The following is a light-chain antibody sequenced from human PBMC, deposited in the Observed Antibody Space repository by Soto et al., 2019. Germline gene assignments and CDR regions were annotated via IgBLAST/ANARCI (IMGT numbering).Light chain of an antibody. Sequence: EVVLTQSPGTLSLSPGEGATLSCRASQSVNSNYLVWYQQKPGQSPRLLIYGASSRATGIPDRFSGSGSGTDFTLTISRLETEDFAVYYCQQYDSSSLYTFGQGTKLETK. CDR2: GAS. CDR1: QSVNSNY. CDR3: QQYDSSSLYT. J-gene: IGKJ2*01. V-gene: IGKV3-20*01.